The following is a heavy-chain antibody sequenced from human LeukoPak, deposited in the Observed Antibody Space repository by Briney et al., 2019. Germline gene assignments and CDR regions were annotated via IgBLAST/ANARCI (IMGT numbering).Heavy chain of an antibody. V-gene: IGHV3-30*18. CDR3: AKSTVTTVLDY. Sequence: GGSLRLSCAASGFTFSSYGMHWVRQAPGKGLEWVAVISYDGSNKYYADSVKGRFTISRDNSKNTLYLQMNSLRAEDTAVYYCAKSTVTTVLDYWGQRTLVTVSA. J-gene: IGHJ4*02. CDR2: ISYDGSNK. D-gene: IGHD4-17*01. CDR1: GFTFSSYG.